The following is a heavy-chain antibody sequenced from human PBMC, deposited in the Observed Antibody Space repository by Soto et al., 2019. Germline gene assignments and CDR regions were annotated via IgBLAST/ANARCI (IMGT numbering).Heavy chain of an antibody. J-gene: IGHJ4*02. CDR1: GGSVSSGSYY. V-gene: IGHV4-61*01. CDR3: ARIAGERATYYFDY. D-gene: IGHD3-16*01. Sequence: QVQLQESGPGLVKPSETLSLTCTVSGGSVSSGSYYWSWIRQPPGKGLEWIGYIYYSGSTNYNPSLKIRSTISVDTSKNQFSLKLSSVTAADTAVYYCARIAGERATYYFDYWGQGTLVTVSS. CDR2: IYYSGST.